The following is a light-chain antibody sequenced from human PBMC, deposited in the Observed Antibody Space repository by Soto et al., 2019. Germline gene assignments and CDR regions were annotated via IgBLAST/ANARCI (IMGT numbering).Light chain of an antibody. V-gene: IGKV1-5*01. Sequence: DIQMTQSPSTLSASVGDRVTITCRASQSISKWLAWSQQKPGKAPKLLIYDASSLESGVPSRFSGSGAGTEFTLTISSLQPDDFATYHCQQYESFPYTFGHGTKLEIK. CDR2: DAS. J-gene: IGKJ2*01. CDR1: QSISKW. CDR3: QQYESFPYT.